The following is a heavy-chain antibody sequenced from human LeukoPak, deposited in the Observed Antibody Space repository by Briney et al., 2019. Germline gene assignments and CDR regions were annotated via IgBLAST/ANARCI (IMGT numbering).Heavy chain of an antibody. CDR3: ATVMGSSPSTAYFAY. V-gene: IGHV3-23*01. Sequence: PGGSLRLSCGGSGFTFSRNAISWVRQTPGKGLEWLSAISSDGRYIYYTDSVKGRFTTSRDNSRNTVYLQMSGLRVEDTAVYSCATVMGSSPSTAYFAYWGQGTLVTVSS. J-gene: IGHJ4*02. CDR1: GFTFSRNA. CDR2: ISSDGRYI. D-gene: IGHD6-6*01.